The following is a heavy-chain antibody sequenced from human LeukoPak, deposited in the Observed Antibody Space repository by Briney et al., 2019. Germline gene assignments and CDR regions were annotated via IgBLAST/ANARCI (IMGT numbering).Heavy chain of an antibody. D-gene: IGHD1-26*01. CDR3: ARDGIVGAKSIPEYYFDY. Sequence: GGSLRLSCAASGSTFSSYGMHWVRQAPGKGLEWVAVIWYDGSNKYYADSVKGRFTISKDNSKNTLYLQMNSLRAEDTAVYYCARDGIVGAKSIPEYYFDYWGQGTLVTVSS. CDR1: GSTFSSYG. V-gene: IGHV3-33*01. J-gene: IGHJ4*02. CDR2: IWYDGSNK.